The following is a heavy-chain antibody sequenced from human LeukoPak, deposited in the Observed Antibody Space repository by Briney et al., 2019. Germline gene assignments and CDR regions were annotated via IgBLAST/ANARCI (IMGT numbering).Heavy chain of an antibody. CDR2: ISSTSSYI. CDR3: ARALWSGPVYYGMDV. D-gene: IGHD3-10*01. V-gene: IGHV3-21*01. Sequence: PGGSLRLSCAASGFTFSNYNFYWVRQAPGKGLEWVSSISSTSSYIYYADSMKGRFTISRDNAKNSLYPQMNSLRAEDTAMYYCARALWSGPVYYGMDVWGQGTTVTVSS. CDR1: GFTFSNYN. J-gene: IGHJ6*02.